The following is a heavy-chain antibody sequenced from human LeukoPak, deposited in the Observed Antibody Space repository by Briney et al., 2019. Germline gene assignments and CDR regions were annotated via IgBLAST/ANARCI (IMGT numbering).Heavy chain of an antibody. Sequence: SVKVSCKASEGTFSSYAISWVRQAPGQGLEWMGRIIPIFGTANYAQKFQGRVTITTDESTSTAYMELSSLRSEDTAVYYCARDVSSSSWYEHYCFDYWGQGTLVTVSS. CDR1: EGTFSSYA. CDR3: ARDVSSSSWYEHYCFDY. J-gene: IGHJ4*02. D-gene: IGHD6-13*01. V-gene: IGHV1-69*05. CDR2: IIPIFGTA.